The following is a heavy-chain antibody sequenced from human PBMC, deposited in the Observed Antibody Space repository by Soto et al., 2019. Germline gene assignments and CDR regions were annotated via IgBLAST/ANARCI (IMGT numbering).Heavy chain of an antibody. D-gene: IGHD6-13*01. CDR1: GGSISSYY. Sequence: SETLSLTCTVSGGSISSYYWSWIRQPPGKGLEWIGYIYYSGSTNYNPSLKSRVTISVDTSKNQFSLKLSSVTAADTAVYYCARDQGIAAAGDHRQGNYYYYYGMDVWGQGTTVTV. CDR2: IYYSGST. V-gene: IGHV4-59*01. J-gene: IGHJ6*02. CDR3: ARDQGIAAAGDHRQGNYYYYYGMDV.